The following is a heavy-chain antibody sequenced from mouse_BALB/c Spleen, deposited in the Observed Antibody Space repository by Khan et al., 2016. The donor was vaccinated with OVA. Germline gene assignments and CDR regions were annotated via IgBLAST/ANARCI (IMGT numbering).Heavy chain of an antibody. D-gene: IGHD1-1*02. CDR2: INTYTGEP. CDR3: ASGGYWYFDV. V-gene: IGHV9-3-1*01. CDR1: GYTFTNYG. J-gene: IGHJ1*01. Sequence: QIQLVQSGPELKKPGETAKISCKASGYTFTNYGMNWVKQAPGKGLKWMGWINTYTGEPTYADDFKGRFAFSLETSASTAYLQINNLKNEDTATYCCASGGYWYFDVWGAGTTVTVSS.